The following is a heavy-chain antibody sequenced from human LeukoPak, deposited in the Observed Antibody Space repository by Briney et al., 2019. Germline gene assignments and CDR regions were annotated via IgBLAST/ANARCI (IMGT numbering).Heavy chain of an antibody. J-gene: IGHJ4*02. CDR1: GFTFNTYA. Sequence: GGSLRLSCAASGFTFNTYAMYWVRQAPGKGLEWVSGIFGRGGSAHYADSVKGRFTISRDNSKNTVYLQMNSLRAEDTAVYYCAKTTTGYSSGRYPGWPADYWGQGALVTVSS. V-gene: IGHV3-23*01. CDR3: AKTTTGYSSGRYPGWPADY. CDR2: IFGRGGSA. D-gene: IGHD6-19*01.